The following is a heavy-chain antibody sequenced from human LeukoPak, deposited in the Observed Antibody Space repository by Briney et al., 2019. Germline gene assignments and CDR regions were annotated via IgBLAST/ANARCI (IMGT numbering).Heavy chain of an antibody. CDR1: GFTFSSYA. CDR3: GRLAHNAWYAIDF. D-gene: IGHD2-2*01. V-gene: IGHV3-7*01. CDR2: ILPDGSQK. Sequence: HSGGSLRLSCAASGFTFSSYAMSWVRQAPGKGLEWLANILPDGSQKYYVDSVKGRFTISRDNPKNSLYLQINNLRAEDTAVYYCGRLAHNAWYAIDFWGQGTLVTVSS. J-gene: IGHJ4*02.